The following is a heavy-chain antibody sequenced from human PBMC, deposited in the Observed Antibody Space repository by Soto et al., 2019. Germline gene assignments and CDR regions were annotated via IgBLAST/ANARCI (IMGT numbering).Heavy chain of an antibody. V-gene: IGHV3-53*01. CDR2: IYSGGST. D-gene: IGHD3-22*01. J-gene: IGHJ6*02. Sequence: GGSLRLSCAASGFTFSSYGMHWVRQAPGKGLEWVSVIYSGGSTYYADSVKGRFTISRDNSKNTLYLQMNSLRAEDTAVYYCTRATSYYDSSGYYYYYGMDVWGQGTTVTVSS. CDR3: TRATSYYDSSGYYYYYGMDV. CDR1: GFTFSSYG.